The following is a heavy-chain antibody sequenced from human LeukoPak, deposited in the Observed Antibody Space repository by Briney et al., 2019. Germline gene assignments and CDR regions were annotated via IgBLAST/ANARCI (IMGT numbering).Heavy chain of an antibody. Sequence: ASVKVSCKASGYTFTGYYMHWVRQAPGQGLEWMGWINPNSGGTNYAQKFQGRVTMTRDTSISTAYMELSRLRSDDTAVYYCARVVQSGTEWERIDYWGQGTLVTVSS. J-gene: IGHJ4*02. CDR2: INPNSGGT. V-gene: IGHV1-2*02. CDR1: GYTFTGYY. D-gene: IGHD1-26*01. CDR3: ARVVQSGTEWERIDY.